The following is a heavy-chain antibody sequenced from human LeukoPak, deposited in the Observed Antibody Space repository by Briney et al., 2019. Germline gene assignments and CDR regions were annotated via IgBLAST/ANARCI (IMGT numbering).Heavy chain of an antibody. CDR2: ISYDGSDK. J-gene: IGHJ4*02. CDR3: ARDRGDYGDHTLDY. D-gene: IGHD4-17*01. Sequence: GGSQRLSCAASGFTFSTYALHWVRQAPGKGLEWVAVISYDGSDKYYADSVKGRFTISRDNSKNTLYLQMNSLRGEDTAVYYCARDRGDYGDHTLDYWGQGTLVTVSS. V-gene: IGHV3-30-3*01. CDR1: GFTFSTYA.